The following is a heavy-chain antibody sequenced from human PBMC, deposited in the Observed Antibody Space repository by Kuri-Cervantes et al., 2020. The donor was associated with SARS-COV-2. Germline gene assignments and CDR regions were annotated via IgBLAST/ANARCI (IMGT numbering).Heavy chain of an antibody. Sequence: ASVKVSCKASGYTFTDYYVHWIRQAPGEGLKWMGWINPKSGGTNYAQKFQGWVTMTRETSISTAYMELSRLRSDDTAVYYCARGPAITIFGVLRGRENWFDPWGQGTLVTVSS. CDR1: GYTFTDYY. D-gene: IGHD3-3*01. CDR2: INPKSGGT. CDR3: ARGPAITIFGVLRGRENWFDP. V-gene: IGHV1-2*04. J-gene: IGHJ5*02.